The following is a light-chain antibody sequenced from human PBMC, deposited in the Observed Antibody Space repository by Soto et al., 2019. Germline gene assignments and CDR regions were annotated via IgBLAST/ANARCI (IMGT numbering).Light chain of an antibody. Sequence: MLPQPHFVSDSPGQTVTISCTGISGSIATNYVQWYQQRPGSAPTTVIYEDNQSPSGVPDRFSGSIDSAYNAAPLTISVLTAEDADYYYCQSYGGTYVVFGGGTKLTVL. CDR1: SGSIATNY. J-gene: IGLJ2*01. CDR2: EDN. CDR3: QSYGGTYVV. V-gene: IGLV6-57*02.